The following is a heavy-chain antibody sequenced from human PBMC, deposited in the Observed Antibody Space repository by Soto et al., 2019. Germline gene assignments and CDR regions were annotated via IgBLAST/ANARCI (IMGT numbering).Heavy chain of an antibody. CDR1: GFTFSSYS. Sequence: EVQLVESGGGLVQPGGSLRLSCAASGFTFSSYSMNWVRQAPGKGLEWVSYISSSSSTIHYADSVKGRFTISRDNAKNSLYLQMNSLRDEDTAVYYCARPEYSSSSYGMDFWGQGTTVTVSS. V-gene: IGHV3-48*02. D-gene: IGHD6-6*01. CDR3: ARPEYSSSSYGMDF. J-gene: IGHJ6*02. CDR2: ISSSSSTI.